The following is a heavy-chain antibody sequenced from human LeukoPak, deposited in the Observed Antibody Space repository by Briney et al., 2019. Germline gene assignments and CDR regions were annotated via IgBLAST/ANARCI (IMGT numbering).Heavy chain of an antibody. J-gene: IGHJ4*02. CDR3: ARSRGSCYSCGDY. V-gene: IGHV1-69*13. Sequence: ASVKVSCKASGGTFSRYAINWVRQAPGQGLEWMGGIIPIFGTANYAQKFQGRVTITADESTSTAYMELSSLRSEDTAVYYCARSRGSCYSCGDYWGQGTLVTVSS. D-gene: IGHD2-15*01. CDR2: IIPIFGTA. CDR1: GGTFSRYA.